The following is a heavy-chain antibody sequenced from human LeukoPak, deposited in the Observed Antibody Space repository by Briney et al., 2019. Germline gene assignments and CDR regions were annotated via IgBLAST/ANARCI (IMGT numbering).Heavy chain of an antibody. CDR3: ARRAAAGSPRSWGRTSDY. J-gene: IGHJ4*02. Sequence: SETLSLTCTVSGGSISSYYWSWIRQPAGKGLEWIGRIYTSGSTNYNPSLKSRVTMSVDTSKNQFSLKLSSVTAADTAVYYCARRAAAGSPRSWGRTSDYWGQGTLVTVSS. CDR2: IYTSGST. CDR1: GGSISSYY. V-gene: IGHV4-4*07. D-gene: IGHD6-13*01.